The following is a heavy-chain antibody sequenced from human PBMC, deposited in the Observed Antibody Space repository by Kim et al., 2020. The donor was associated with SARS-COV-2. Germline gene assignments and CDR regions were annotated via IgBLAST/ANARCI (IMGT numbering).Heavy chain of an antibody. CDR2: TRNKDKGYTT. J-gene: IGHJ6*02. Sequence: GGSLRLSAASGFTFSDHYMDWVRQAPGKGLEWVGRTRNKDKGYTTEYAASVKGRFTISRDDSKNSLFLQMNSLKTEDTAVYYCARGGSSWSNYYYCLDVWGQGTTVTVSS. D-gene: IGHD6-13*01. CDR3: ARGGSSWSNYYYCLDV. V-gene: IGHV3-72*01. CDR1: GFTFSDHY.